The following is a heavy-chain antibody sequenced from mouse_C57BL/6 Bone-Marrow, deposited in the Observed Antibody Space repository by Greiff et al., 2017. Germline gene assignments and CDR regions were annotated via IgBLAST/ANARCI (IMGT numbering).Heavy chain of an antibody. CDR2: IWSGGST. J-gene: IGHJ1*03. Sequence: VQVVESGPGLVQPSQSLSITCTVSGFSLTSYGVHWVRQSPGKGLEWLGVIWSGGSTDYNAAFISRLSISKDNSKSQVFFKMNSLQADDTAIYYCAAHYYGSPYFDVWGTGTTVTVSS. CDR1: GFSLTSYG. CDR3: AAHYYGSPYFDV. V-gene: IGHV2-2*01. D-gene: IGHD1-1*01.